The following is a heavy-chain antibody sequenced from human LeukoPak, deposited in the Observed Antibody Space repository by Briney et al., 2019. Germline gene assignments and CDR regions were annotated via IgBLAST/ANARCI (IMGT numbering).Heavy chain of an antibody. CDR3: AREATTVVTPSAPDDY. CDR1: GLTFSDAW. CDR2: IKNKRDGETT. D-gene: IGHD4-23*01. Sequence: KPGGSLRLSCAAPGLTFSDAWMSWVRQAPGKGLEWVGRIKNKRDGETTEYNTPVKGRFTISRDNSKNTLYLQMNSLRAEDTAVYYCAREATTVVTPSAPDDYWGQGTLVTVSS. J-gene: IGHJ4*02. V-gene: IGHV3-15*01.